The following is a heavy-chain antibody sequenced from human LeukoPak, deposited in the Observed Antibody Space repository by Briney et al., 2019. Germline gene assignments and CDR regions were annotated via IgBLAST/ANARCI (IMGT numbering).Heavy chain of an antibody. J-gene: IGHJ5*02. CDR1: GYTFTGYY. Sequence: GVPVKVSCKASGYTFTGYYVHWVRQAPGQGLEWMGWINPNSGGTNYAQKFQGRVTMTRDTSINTAYMELSRLRSDDTAVYYCATEGASGSYPDPWGQGTLVTVSS. CDR2: INPNSGGT. D-gene: IGHD3-10*01. V-gene: IGHV1-2*02. CDR3: ATEGASGSYPDP.